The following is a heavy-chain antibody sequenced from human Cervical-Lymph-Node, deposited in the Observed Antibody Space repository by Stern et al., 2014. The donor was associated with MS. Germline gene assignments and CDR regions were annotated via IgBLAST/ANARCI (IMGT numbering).Heavy chain of an antibody. D-gene: IGHD6-13*01. CDR2: IFPVFGTP. CDR3: ALSSETSDRWYSLGYDL. V-gene: IGHV1-69*01. CDR1: GGTFSKFP. J-gene: IGHJ5*02. Sequence: QMQLVQSGAEVAKPGASVKVSCKASGGTFSKFPSSWVRAPPRHGLASIGRIFPVFGTPTYAQEFGGRVTSTADVSTSTVYMELSSLRSDDTAVYYCALSSETSDRWYSLGYDLWGQGTLVTVSS.